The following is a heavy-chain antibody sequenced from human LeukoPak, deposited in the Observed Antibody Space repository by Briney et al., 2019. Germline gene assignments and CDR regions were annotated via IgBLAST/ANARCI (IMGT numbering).Heavy chain of an antibody. V-gene: IGHV3-21*01. CDR3: ARTSSSGYYGDY. CDR1: GFTFSSYS. J-gene: IGHJ4*02. CDR2: ISSSSSYI. D-gene: IGHD3-22*01. Sequence: GGSLRLSCAASGFTFSSYSMNWVRQAPGKGLEWVSSISSSSSYIYYADSVKGRFTISRDNAKNSLYLQMNSLRAEDTAVYYCARTSSSGYYGDYWGQGTLVIVSS.